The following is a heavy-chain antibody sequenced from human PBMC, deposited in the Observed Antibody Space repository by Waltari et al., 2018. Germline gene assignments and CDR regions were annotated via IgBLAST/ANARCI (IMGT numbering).Heavy chain of an antibody. CDR1: GGSISSYY. J-gene: IGHJ6*03. V-gene: IGHV4-4*07. D-gene: IGHD6-6*01. Sequence: QVQLQESGPGLVKPSETLSLTCTVSGGSISSYYWSWIRQPAGKGLEWIGRIYTSGSTNSNPSLTSRVTISVDTSKNQFSLKLISVTASDTAVYYCARAYSSSSFYYYYYMDVWGKGTTVTISS. CDR2: IYTSGST. CDR3: ARAYSSSSFYYYYYMDV.